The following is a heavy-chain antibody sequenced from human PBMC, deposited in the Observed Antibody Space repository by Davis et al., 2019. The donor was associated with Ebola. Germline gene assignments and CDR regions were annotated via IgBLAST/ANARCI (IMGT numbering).Heavy chain of an antibody. J-gene: IGHJ5*02. V-gene: IGHV4-34*01. Sequence: SETLSLTCAVYGGSFSGDYWTWIRQPPGKGLEWIGEINHRGSTYYNPSLKSRVTISVDRSKNQFSLKLSSVTAADTAVYYCARVVWITFGGVIVRWFDPWGQGTLVTVSS. CDR1: GGSFSGDY. CDR3: ARVVWITFGGVIVRWFDP. CDR2: INHRGST. D-gene: IGHD3-16*02.